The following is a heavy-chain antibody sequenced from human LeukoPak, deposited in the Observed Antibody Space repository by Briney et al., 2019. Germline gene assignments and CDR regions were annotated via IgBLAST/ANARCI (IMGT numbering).Heavy chain of an antibody. D-gene: IGHD3-10*01. V-gene: IGHV3-30*18. Sequence: GRFLRLSCAASGFTFSSYGMHWVRQAPGKGLEWVAVISYDGSNKYYADSVKGRFTISRDNSKNTLYLQMNSLRAEDTAVYYCAKDAPMVRGVMDYWGQGTLVTVSS. CDR2: ISYDGSNK. CDR1: GFTFSSYG. CDR3: AKDAPMVRGVMDY. J-gene: IGHJ4*02.